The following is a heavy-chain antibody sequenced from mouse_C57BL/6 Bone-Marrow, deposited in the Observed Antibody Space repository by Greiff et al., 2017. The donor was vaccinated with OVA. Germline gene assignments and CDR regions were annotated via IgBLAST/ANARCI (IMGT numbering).Heavy chain of an antibody. J-gene: IGHJ1*03. Sequence: QLQQPGAELVMPGASVKLSCKASGYTFTSYWMHWVKQRPGQGLEWIGEIDPSDSYTNYNQKFKGKSTLTVDKSSSTAYMQLSSLTSEDSAVYYCARSSWDAYFDVWGTGTTVTVSS. V-gene: IGHV1-69*01. D-gene: IGHD4-1*01. CDR1: GYTFTSYW. CDR3: ARSSWDAYFDV. CDR2: IDPSDSYT.